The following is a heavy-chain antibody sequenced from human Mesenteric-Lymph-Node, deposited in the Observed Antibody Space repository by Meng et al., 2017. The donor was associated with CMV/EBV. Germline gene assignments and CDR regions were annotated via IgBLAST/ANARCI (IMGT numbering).Heavy chain of an antibody. CDR2: ISSSSSYI. D-gene: IGHD3-3*01. J-gene: IGHJ3*02. CDR3: ARDVTIFGVIIMDAFDM. V-gene: IGHV3-21*01. Sequence: GESLKISCAASGFTFSDYTMNWVRQAPGRGLEWVSSISSSSSYIYYVDSLQGRFTISRDNAKNSLYLQMSSLRAEDTAVYYCARDVTIFGVIIMDAFDMWGQGTMVTVSS. CDR1: GFTFSDYT.